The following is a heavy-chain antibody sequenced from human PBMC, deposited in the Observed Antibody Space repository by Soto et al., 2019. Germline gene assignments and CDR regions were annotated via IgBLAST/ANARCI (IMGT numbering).Heavy chain of an antibody. D-gene: IGHD3-22*01. Sequence: SETLSLTCTVSGGSISSGGYYWSWIRQHPGKGLEWIGYIYYSGSTYYNPSLESRVTISVDTSKNQFSLKLSSVTAADTAVYYCASAQGDYYDSSGYVEYFQHWGQGTLVTVSS. J-gene: IGHJ1*01. CDR3: ASAQGDYYDSSGYVEYFQH. V-gene: IGHV4-31*03. CDR1: GGSISSGGYY. CDR2: IYYSGST.